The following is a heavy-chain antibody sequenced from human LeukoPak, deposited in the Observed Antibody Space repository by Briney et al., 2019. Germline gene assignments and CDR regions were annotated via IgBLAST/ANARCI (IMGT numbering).Heavy chain of an antibody. CDR3: ARHVRGYSYGPCDY. V-gene: IGHV3-21*01. CDR2: ITTSSTYT. J-gene: IGHJ4*02. Sequence: GGSLRLSCAASGFSFSSYNMNWVRQAPGKGLEWVSSITTSSTYTFYADSVKGRFTISRDNAKNSLYLQMNSLRAEDTAVYYCARHVRGYSYGPCDYWGQGTLVTVSS. D-gene: IGHD5-18*01. CDR1: GFSFSSYN.